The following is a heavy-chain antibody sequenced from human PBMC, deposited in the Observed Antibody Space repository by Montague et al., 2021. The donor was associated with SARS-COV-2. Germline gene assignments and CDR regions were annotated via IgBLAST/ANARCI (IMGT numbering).Heavy chain of an antibody. CDR1: GGSISSGTR. CDR2: ISHSGGT. V-gene: IGHV4-4*02. Sequence: SETLSLTCAVSGGSISSGTRWTWVRQPPGKGLEWIGEISHSGGTNYNPSLKSRVTISVDKSKNQFSLNLNSVTAADTAVYYCARLSSDIGGYFWFDPWGQGTLVSVSS. D-gene: IGHD1-26*01. CDR3: ARLSSDIGGYFWFDP. J-gene: IGHJ5*02.